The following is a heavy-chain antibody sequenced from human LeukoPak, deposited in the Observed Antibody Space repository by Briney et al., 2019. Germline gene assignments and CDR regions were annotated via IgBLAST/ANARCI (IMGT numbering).Heavy chain of an antibody. CDR3: ARLVPFYFNY. J-gene: IGHJ4*02. CDR1: GFTFSSYG. Sequence: GGSLRLSCAASGFTFSSYGMHWVRQAPGKGLEWVAVIWYDGSNKYYADSVKGRFTISRDNSKNTLYLQMNTLRAEDTAIYYCARLVPFYFNYWGQGTLVTVSS. V-gene: IGHV3-33*01. D-gene: IGHD2-8*01. CDR2: IWYDGSNK.